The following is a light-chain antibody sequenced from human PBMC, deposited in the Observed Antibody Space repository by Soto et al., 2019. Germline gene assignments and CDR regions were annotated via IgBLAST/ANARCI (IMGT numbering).Light chain of an antibody. CDR3: QQYNNWPHT. J-gene: IGKJ2*01. V-gene: IGKV3-15*01. CDR2: AAS. CDR1: QSVTSN. Sequence: ERVMTQSPATLSVSPGERATLSCRASQSVTSNLAWYKQKPGQVPRLLIYAASTRATGVPARFSGSGSGTEFTLTISSLQSEDFSVYYCQQYNNWPHTFGQGTKLEIK.